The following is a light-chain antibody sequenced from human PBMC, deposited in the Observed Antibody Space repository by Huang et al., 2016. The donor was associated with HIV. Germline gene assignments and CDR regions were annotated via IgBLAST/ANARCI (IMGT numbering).Light chain of an antibody. CDR1: QSLLFSNGYNY. CDR3: MQVLQTPLT. J-gene: IGKJ5*01. V-gene: IGKV2-28*01. CDR2: WGY. Sequence: ILMTQSPLSLPVTPGESASISCRASQSLLFSNGYNYLDWYLQKPGQSPQLLIYWGYKRASGVPDRFSGRGSGTDFTLKISRVEAGDVGVYYCMQVLQTPLTFGQGTRLEIK.